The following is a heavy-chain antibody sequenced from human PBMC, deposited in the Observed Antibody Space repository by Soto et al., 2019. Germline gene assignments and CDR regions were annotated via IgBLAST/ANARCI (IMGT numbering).Heavy chain of an antibody. CDR3: ARVLRGWFDP. CDR2: ISHSGIT. V-gene: IGHV4-4*02. J-gene: IGHJ5*02. CDR1: GGSITSASW. Sequence: LTCSVSGGSITSASWWTLVRQPPGGGLEWIGEISHSGITNYKASLKSRVTMSVDKTKNDVSLKLTSVTAADTAVYYCARVLRGWFDPWGQGTPVTVSS.